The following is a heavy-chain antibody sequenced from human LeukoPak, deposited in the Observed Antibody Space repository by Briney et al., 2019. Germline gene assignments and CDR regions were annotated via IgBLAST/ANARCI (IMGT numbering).Heavy chain of an antibody. Sequence: GGSLRLSCAASKFTFSSYAISWVRQAPGKGLDWISDISRSGSSTFFVDSVKGRFTISRDNSKNTLYLQMSSLRVEDTAVYYCAKRGSLNYYFDYWGQGTLVTVSS. V-gene: IGHV3-23*01. CDR2: ISRSGSST. CDR3: AKRGSLNYYFDY. D-gene: IGHD6-13*01. J-gene: IGHJ4*02. CDR1: KFTFSSYA.